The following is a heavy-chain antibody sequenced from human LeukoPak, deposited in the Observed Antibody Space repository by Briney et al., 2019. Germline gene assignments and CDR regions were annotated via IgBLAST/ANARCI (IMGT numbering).Heavy chain of an antibody. V-gene: IGHV1-46*01. J-gene: IGHJ4*02. CDR1: GYTFTDYY. CDR3: ARTRGYYFDY. Sequence: ASVKVSCKASGYTFTDYYLHWVRQAPGQGLEWMGMINPSGGSTTYAQKFQGRVTMTRDMSTSTVYMELSSLTSEDTAVYYCARTRGYYFDYWGQGTLVTVSS. CDR2: INPSGGST.